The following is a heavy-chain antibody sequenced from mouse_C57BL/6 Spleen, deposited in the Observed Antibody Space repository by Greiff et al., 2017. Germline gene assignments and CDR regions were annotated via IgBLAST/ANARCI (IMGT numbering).Heavy chain of an antibody. Sequence: DVQLVESGGGLVKPGGSLKLSCAASGFTFSSYAMSWVRQTPEKRLAWVATISDGGSYTYYPDNVKGRFTISRDNAKNNLYLQMSHLKSEDTAMYYCAREGYFDYWGQGTTLTVSS. CDR3: AREGYFDY. CDR1: GFTFSSYA. J-gene: IGHJ2*01. CDR2: ISDGGSYT. V-gene: IGHV5-4*01.